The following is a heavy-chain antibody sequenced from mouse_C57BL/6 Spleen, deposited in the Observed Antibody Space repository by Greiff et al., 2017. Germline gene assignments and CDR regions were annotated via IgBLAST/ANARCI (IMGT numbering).Heavy chain of an antibody. CDR2: IYPGSGST. D-gene: IGHD3-1*01. V-gene: IGHV1-55*01. J-gene: IGHJ2*01. Sequence: QVQLQQPGAELVKPGASVKMSCKASGYTFTSYWITWVKQRPGQGLEWIGDIYPGSGSTNYNEKFKSTATLTVDTSSSTAYMRLSSLTSEDSAVYYCARGAIVPTAAGYWGQGTTLTVSS. CDR1: GYTFTSYW. CDR3: ARGAIVPTAAGY.